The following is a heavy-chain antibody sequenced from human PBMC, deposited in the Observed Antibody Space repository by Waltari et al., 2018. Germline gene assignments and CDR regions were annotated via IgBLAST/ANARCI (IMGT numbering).Heavy chain of an antibody. CDR2: IIPMFGTA. CDR3: ARGGLYGQQLLESAFEI. J-gene: IGHJ3*02. V-gene: IGHV1-69*05. CDR1: GGSFSPYA. D-gene: IGHD6-13*01. Sequence: QVQLVQSGAEVKKTGSSVKVSCTASGGSFSPYAITWVGQAPGQGLEWMGGIIPMFGTANYAQKFQERVSITTDGSMTTAYMELSSLTSEDTAVYYCARGGLYGQQLLESAFEIWGQGTQVTVSS.